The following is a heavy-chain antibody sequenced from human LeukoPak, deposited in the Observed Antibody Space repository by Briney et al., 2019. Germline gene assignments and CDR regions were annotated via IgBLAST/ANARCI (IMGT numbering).Heavy chain of an antibody. D-gene: IGHD6-19*01. CDR1: GGSISSYY. Sequence: PSETLSLTCTVSGGSISSYYWSWIRQPPGKGLEWIGYIYYSGSTNYNPSLKSRVTISVDTSKNQFSLKLSSVTAADTAVYYCARERRPGYSSGWYNWFDPWGQGTLVTVSS. CDR2: IYYSGST. V-gene: IGHV4-59*01. CDR3: ARERRPGYSSGWYNWFDP. J-gene: IGHJ5*02.